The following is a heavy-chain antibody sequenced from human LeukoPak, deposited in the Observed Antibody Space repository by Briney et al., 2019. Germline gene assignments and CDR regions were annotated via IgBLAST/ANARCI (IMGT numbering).Heavy chain of an antibody. CDR2: ISYDGSNK. CDR3: ARGDYDILTGYYGY. J-gene: IGHJ4*02. V-gene: IGHV3-30*04. CDR1: GFTFSSYA. D-gene: IGHD3-9*01. Sequence: GGSLRLSCAASGFTFSSYAMHWVRQAPGKGLEWVAVISYDGSNKYYADSVKGRFTISRDNSKNTLYLQMNSLRAEDTAVYYCARGDYDILTGYYGYWGQGTLVTVSS.